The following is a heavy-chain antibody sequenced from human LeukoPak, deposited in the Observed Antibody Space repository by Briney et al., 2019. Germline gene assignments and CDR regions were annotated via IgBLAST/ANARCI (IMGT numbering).Heavy chain of an antibody. Sequence: QPGGSLRLSCAASGFTFSSYEMNWVLQAPGKGLEWVSYISSSGSTIYYADSVKGRFTISRDNAKNSLYLQMNSLRAEDTAVYYCARDDDFWSGSGYYYYGMDVWGQGTTVTVSS. D-gene: IGHD3-3*01. CDR2: ISSSGSTI. V-gene: IGHV3-48*03. CDR3: ARDDDFWSGSGYYYYGMDV. J-gene: IGHJ6*02. CDR1: GFTFSSYE.